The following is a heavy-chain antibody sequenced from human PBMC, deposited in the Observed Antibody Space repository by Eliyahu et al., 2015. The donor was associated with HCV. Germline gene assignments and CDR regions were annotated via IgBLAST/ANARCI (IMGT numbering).Heavy chain of an antibody. CDR3: ARHWGYCTDGVCNKGDWLDP. CDR2: LSYSGXN. V-gene: IGHV4-39*01. D-gene: IGHD2-8*01. J-gene: IGHJ5*02. Sequence: QLQLQESGPGLVKPSETLSLSCXVAGXSXXXGTFYWAWXRQPPGKGLEWIGSLSYSGXNYXNPSLKSRITMSVDTSKNQFSLNLWSVTAADTAIYYCARHWGYCTDGVCNKGDWLDPWGQGTPVTVSS. CDR1: GXSXXXGTFY.